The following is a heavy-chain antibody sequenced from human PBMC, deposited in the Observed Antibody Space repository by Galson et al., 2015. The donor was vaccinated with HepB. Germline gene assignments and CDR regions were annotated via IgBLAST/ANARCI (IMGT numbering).Heavy chain of an antibody. CDR1: GYTFTSYA. CDR2: INTNTGNP. J-gene: IGHJ5*02. CDR3: ARDGIAVAGTGWFDP. V-gene: IGHV7-4-1*02. Sequence: SVKVSCKASGYTFTSYAMNWVRQAPGQGLEWMGWINTNTGNPTYAQGFTGRFVFSLDTSVSTVYLQISSLKAEDTAVYYCARDGIAVAGTGWFDPWGQGTLVTVSS. D-gene: IGHD6-19*01.